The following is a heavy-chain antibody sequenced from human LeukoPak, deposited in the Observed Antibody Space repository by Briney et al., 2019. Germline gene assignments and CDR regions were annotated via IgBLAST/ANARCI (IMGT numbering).Heavy chain of an antibody. CDR1: LFTFSNYA. CDR2: ISGSGAST. D-gene: IGHD6-13*01. CDR3: AKQYSSSCNYYMDV. J-gene: IGHJ6*03. V-gene: IGHV3-23*01. Sequence: GGSLRLSCAASLFTFSNYAMSWVRQAPGKGLEWASAISGSGASTYYADSVKGRFTISRDNSKNTLYLQMNSLRAEDTAIYYCAKQYSSSCNYYMDVWGKGTTVTVSS.